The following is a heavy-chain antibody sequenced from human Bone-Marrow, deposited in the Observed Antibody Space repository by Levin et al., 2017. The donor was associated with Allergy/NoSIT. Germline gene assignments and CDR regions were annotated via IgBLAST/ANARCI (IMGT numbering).Heavy chain of an antibody. CDR1: GFSFTTYQ. CDR3: ARGGLQLYFYDSSGHYN. J-gene: IGHJ1*01. V-gene: IGHV3-48*03. Sequence: GGSLRLSCTGSGFSFTTYQMNWVRQTPGKGLEWVASIGSGGSIKSYADSVQGRFTISRDNAKKLVYLQLNSLRVEDTGVYYCARGGLQLYFYDSSGHYNWGQGTLVTVSS. D-gene: IGHD3-22*01. CDR2: IGSGGSIK.